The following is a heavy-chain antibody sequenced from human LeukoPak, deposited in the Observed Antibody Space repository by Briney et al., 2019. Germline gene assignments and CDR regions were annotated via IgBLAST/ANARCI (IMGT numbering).Heavy chain of an antibody. Sequence: GGSLRLSCAASRCTSSRYWMHCVCQDPGKGLVWVSRINSDGSTTTYADSVKGRFTISRDNAKNTLYLQMNSLRAEDTAVYCCARDRGYLYGYAFEYWGQGTLVTVSS. D-gene: IGHD5-18*01. CDR2: INSDGSTT. J-gene: IGHJ4*02. CDR1: RCTSSRYW. CDR3: ARDRGYLYGYAFEY. V-gene: IGHV3-74*01.